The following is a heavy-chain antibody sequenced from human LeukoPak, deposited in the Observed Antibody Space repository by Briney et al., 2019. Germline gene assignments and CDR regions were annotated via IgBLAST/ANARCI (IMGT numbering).Heavy chain of an antibody. CDR1: GFAFTSYS. CDR2: ISGSGGGT. D-gene: IGHD2-2*01. J-gene: IGHJ4*02. Sequence: GGSLRLSCAASGFAFTSYSMNWVRQAPGKGLEWVSGISGSGGGTSYADSVKGRFTISRDNSENTLYLQMNSLRAEDTAIFYCAKVSGSSSSSLDYWGQGTLVTVSS. V-gene: IGHV3-23*01. CDR3: AKVSGSSSSSLDY.